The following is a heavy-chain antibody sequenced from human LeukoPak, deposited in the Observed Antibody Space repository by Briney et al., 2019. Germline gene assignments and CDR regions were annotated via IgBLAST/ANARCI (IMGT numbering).Heavy chain of an antibody. CDR1: GLSLTTHG. Sequence: GKSLRLSCAASGLSLTTHGMHWVRQAPGKGLEWVAVIWYDGSNKYYADSVKGRFTISRDNSKNTLYLQMNSLRAEDTAVYYCASVYSYGWFDYWGQGTLVTVSS. CDR2: IWYDGSNK. J-gene: IGHJ5*01. V-gene: IGHV3-33*01. D-gene: IGHD5-18*01. CDR3: ASVYSYGWFDY.